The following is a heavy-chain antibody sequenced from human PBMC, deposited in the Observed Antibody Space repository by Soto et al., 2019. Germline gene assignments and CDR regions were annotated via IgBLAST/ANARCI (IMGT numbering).Heavy chain of an antibody. CDR3: AKAGCSDANCHFWALES. CDR2: INWNSGKV. D-gene: IGHD6-19*01. J-gene: IGHJ4*02. CDR1: GFKFEDYA. Sequence: EMQLVESGGGLVPPGRSLRLSCAGFGFKFEDYAMHWVRQVPGKGLEWVSYINWNSGKVKYADSVKGRFTISRDNAKNSLYPHMTSLKSADTALYYCAKAGCSDANCHFWALESWGQGTLVSVSS. V-gene: IGHV3-9*01.